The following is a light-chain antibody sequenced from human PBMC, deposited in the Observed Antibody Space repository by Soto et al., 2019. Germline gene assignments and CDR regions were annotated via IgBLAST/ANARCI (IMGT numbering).Light chain of an antibody. J-gene: IGKJ4*01. CDR3: QQYNDWPPLT. V-gene: IGKV3-15*01. CDR1: QSITTN. Sequence: EKVLTQSPVTLSVSLGERATLSCRASQSITTNLAWYQQKPGQAPRLIIFGASNRATGIPARFSGSGSGTEFSLTIASLQSEDSAIYYCQQYNDWPPLTFGGGTKVEI. CDR2: GAS.